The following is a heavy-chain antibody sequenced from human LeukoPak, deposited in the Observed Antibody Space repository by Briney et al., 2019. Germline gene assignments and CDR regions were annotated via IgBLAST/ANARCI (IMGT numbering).Heavy chain of an antibody. CDR3: ARDRYYGGSNYVDY. Sequence: GSLRLSCVASGFTFSSYWMSWIRQPPGKGLEWIGYIYYSGSTNYNPSLKSRVTISVDTSKNQFSLKLSSVTAADTAVYYCARDRYYGGSNYVDYWGQGTLVTVSS. J-gene: IGHJ4*02. D-gene: IGHD4-23*01. CDR2: IYYSGST. CDR1: GFTFSSYW. V-gene: IGHV4-59*01.